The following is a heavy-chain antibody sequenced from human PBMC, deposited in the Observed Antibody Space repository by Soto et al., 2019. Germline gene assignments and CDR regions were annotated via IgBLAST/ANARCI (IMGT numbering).Heavy chain of an antibody. Sequence: ASVKVSCKASGYTFTGYYMHWVRQAPGQGPEWMGWINPNSGGTNYAQKFQGWVTMTRDTSISTAYMELSRLRSDDTAVYYCARGDVVVPAAMNWSVGYYYYGMDVWGQGTTVTV. J-gene: IGHJ6*02. CDR2: INPNSGGT. CDR3: ARGDVVVPAAMNWSVGYYYYGMDV. V-gene: IGHV1-2*04. CDR1: GYTFTGYY. D-gene: IGHD2-2*01.